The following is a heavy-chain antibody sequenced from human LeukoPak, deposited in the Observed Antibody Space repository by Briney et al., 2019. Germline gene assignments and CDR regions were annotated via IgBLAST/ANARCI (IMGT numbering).Heavy chain of an antibody. CDR2: IYPSGST. D-gene: IGHD1-26*01. CDR1: GGSISSYY. V-gene: IGHV4-4*07. Sequence: SETLSLTCTVSGGSISSYYWTWIRQPAGKGLEWTGRIYPSGSTNYNPSLKSRVTMSVDMSKNQFSLKLNSVTAADTAAYYCARENSGSYRQFDYWGQGTLVTVSS. J-gene: IGHJ4*02. CDR3: ARENSGSYRQFDY.